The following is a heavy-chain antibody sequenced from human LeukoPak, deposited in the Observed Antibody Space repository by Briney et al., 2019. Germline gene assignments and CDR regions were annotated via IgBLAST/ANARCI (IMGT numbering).Heavy chain of an antibody. D-gene: IGHD6-6*01. CDR2: ISSSSSYI. Sequence: GGSLRLSCAASGFTFSSYSMNWVRQAPGKGLEWVSSISSSSSYIYYADSVKGRFTISRDNAKNSLYLQMNSLRAEDTAVYYCATHRIAARFVFGYWGQGTLVTVSS. J-gene: IGHJ4*02. V-gene: IGHV3-21*01. CDR3: ATHRIAARFVFGY. CDR1: GFTFSSYS.